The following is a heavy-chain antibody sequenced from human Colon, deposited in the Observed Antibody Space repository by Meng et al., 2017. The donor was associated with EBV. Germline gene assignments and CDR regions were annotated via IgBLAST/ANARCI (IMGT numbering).Heavy chain of an antibody. J-gene: IGHJ4*02. CDR3: SRDLAGPFDD. CDR1: GFTFSTYW. V-gene: IGHV3-74*03. Sequence: VQLVELGGALFHPGGSLRLSCAGSGFTFSTYWMHWVRQAPGMGLVWISRINENGGTTTYADSVRGRFTISRDNTKNTLYLEMNNLRDDDTAVYFCSRDLAGPFDDWGQGTLVTVSS. CDR2: INENGGTT.